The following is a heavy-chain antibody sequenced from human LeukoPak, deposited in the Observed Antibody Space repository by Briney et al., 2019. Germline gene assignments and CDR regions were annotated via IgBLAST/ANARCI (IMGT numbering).Heavy chain of an antibody. J-gene: IGHJ6*03. D-gene: IGHD2-15*01. V-gene: IGHV4-4*02. Sequence: SGTLSLTCAVSGGSISSSNWWSWVRQPPGKGLEWIGEIYHSGSTNYNPSLKSRVTISVDKSKNQFSLKLSSVTAADTAVYYCALTPYRYYYYYMDVWGKGTTVTVSS. CDR1: GGSISSSNW. CDR3: ALTPYRYYYYYMDV. CDR2: IYHSGST.